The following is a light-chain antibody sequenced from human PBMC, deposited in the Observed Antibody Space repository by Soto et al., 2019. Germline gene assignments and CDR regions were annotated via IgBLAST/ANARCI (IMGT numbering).Light chain of an antibody. CDR2: GVS. CDR3: SSFTGNTTIDV. J-gene: IGLJ1*01. Sequence: QSALTQPASVSGSPGQSITISCTGTSSDVGAYKYVSWYQQHPGKVPKLIIYGVSNRPSGVSNRFSGSKSGNTAFLTISGLQPEDEADYYCSSFTGNTTIDVLGNGTKVTVL. CDR1: SSDVGAYKY. V-gene: IGLV2-14*03.